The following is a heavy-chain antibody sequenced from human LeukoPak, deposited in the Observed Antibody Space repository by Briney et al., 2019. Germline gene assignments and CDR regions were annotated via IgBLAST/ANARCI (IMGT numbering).Heavy chain of an antibody. CDR3: ARHMGEAYFDY. J-gene: IGHJ4*02. Sequence: SETLSLTCTVSGGSISTYYWTWIRQPPGKGLEWIGYIYYSGSTNYNPSLKSRVTISADTSKNQFSLNLSSVTAADTAVYYCARHMGEAYFDYWGQGTLVTVSS. CDR1: GGSISTYY. D-gene: IGHD3-16*01. V-gene: IGHV4-59*08. CDR2: IYYSGST.